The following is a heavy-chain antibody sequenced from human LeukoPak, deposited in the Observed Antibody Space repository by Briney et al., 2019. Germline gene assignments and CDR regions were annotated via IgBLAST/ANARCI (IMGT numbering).Heavy chain of an antibody. CDR3: ARARIEC. V-gene: IGHV3-7*04. J-gene: IGHJ4*02. D-gene: IGHD1-14*01. CDR1: GFTFCSYW. CDR2: NKDDGSVK. Sequence: GGSLRLLYVGSGFTFCSYWVTWVRQAAGKGLEWVANNKDDGSVKYFVYFVKGRFTISRDSATSLLYPQRSSLRAEDTAVYSFARARIECWGEGALVTVSS.